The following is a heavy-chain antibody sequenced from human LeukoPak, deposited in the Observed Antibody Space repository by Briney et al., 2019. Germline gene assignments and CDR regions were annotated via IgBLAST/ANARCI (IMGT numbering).Heavy chain of an antibody. CDR2: IKQDGSEK. V-gene: IGHV3-7*01. D-gene: IGHD1-1*01. Sequence: GGSLRLSCAASGFTFSSYWMSWVRQAPGKGLEWMANIKQDGSEKYYVDSVKGRFTISRDNSKNTLYLQMNSLRAEDTAVYYCAKDVEGTAGDYWGQGTLVTVSS. J-gene: IGHJ4*02. CDR1: GFTFSSYW. CDR3: AKDVEGTAGDY.